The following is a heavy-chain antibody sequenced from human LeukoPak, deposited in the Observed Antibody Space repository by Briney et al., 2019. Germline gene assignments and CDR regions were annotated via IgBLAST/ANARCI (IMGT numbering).Heavy chain of an antibody. Sequence: GGSLRLSCAASGFTFRSDSMNWVRQAPGKGLEWVSAISGSGGSTYYADSVKGRFTISRDNSKNTLYLQMNSLRAEDPAVYYCAKDQRITMIVVARNAFDIWGQGTMVTVSS. D-gene: IGHD3-22*01. CDR3: AKDQRITMIVVARNAFDI. J-gene: IGHJ3*02. CDR2: ISGSGGST. V-gene: IGHV3-23*01. CDR1: GFTFRSDS.